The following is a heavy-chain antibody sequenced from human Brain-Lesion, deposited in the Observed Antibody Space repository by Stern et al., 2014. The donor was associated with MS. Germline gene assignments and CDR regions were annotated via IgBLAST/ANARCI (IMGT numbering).Heavy chain of an antibody. D-gene: IGHD2-21*01. CDR3: AKERQLWTYFFDY. CDR2: ISYDRGDT. Sequence: QVQLGQSGGGVVYPGRPLRLSCAASGFTFRTFGMHWVRQAPGKGLEWVAFISYDRGDTYYADSVKGRFTISRDNSKNTLYLQMNSLRVEDTAVYHCAKERQLWTYFFDYWGQGSLVTVSS. CDR1: GFTFRTFG. J-gene: IGHJ4*02. V-gene: IGHV3-30*18.